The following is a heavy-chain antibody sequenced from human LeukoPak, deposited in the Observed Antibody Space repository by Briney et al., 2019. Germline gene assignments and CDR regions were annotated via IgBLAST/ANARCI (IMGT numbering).Heavy chain of an antibody. J-gene: IGHJ6*02. CDR2: ISGSGSTI. CDR3: ARDTYYDSSAYTYYYYGMDV. Sequence: GGSLRLSCAASGFTFSSYEMNWVRQAPGKGLEWVSYISGSGSTIYYADSVKGRFTISRDNAKNSLHLQMISLRAEDTAVYYCARDTYYDSSAYTYYYYGMDVWGQGTTVTVSS. V-gene: IGHV3-48*03. CDR1: GFTFSSYE. D-gene: IGHD3-22*01.